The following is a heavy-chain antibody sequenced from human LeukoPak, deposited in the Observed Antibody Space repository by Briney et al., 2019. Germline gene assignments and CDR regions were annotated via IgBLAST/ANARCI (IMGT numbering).Heavy chain of an antibody. V-gene: IGHV3-7*01. CDR2: IKEDGSEK. CDR3: GRSGVVTTAVPF. CDR1: GFSFSSYW. Sequence: GGSLRLSCAASGFSFSSYWMSWVRQAPGKGLEWVANIKEDGSEKNYVDSVKGRFTISRDNAKNSLYLQMNTLRAEDTAVYYCGRSGVVTTAVPFWGQGTLVTVSS. J-gene: IGHJ4*02. D-gene: IGHD2-15*01.